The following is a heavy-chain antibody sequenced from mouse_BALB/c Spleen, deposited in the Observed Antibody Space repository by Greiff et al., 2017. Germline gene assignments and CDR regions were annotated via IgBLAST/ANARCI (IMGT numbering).Heavy chain of an antibody. Sequence: DVMLVESGGDLVKPGGSLKLSCAASGFTFSSYGMSWVRQTPDKRLEWVATISSGGSYTYYPDSVKGRFTISRDNAKNTLYLQMSSLKSEDTAMYYCARQDYYFDYRGQGTTLTVSS. CDR1: GFTFSSYG. V-gene: IGHV5-6*02. CDR2: ISSGGSYT. CDR3: ARQDYYFDY. J-gene: IGHJ2*01.